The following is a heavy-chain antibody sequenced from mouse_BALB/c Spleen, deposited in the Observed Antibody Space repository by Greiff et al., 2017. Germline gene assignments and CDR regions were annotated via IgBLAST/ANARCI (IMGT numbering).Heavy chain of an antibody. J-gene: IGHJ4*01. CDR2: IWSGGST. D-gene: IGHD1-1*02. V-gene: IGHV2-2*02. Sequence: VKLMESGPGLVQPSQSLSITCTVSGFSLTSYGVHWVRQSPGKGLEWLGVIWSGGSTDYNAAFISRLSISKDNSKSQVFFKMNSLQANDTAIYYCARKGGPLYYYAMDYWGQGTSVTVSS. CDR1: GFSLTSYG. CDR3: ARKGGPLYYYAMDY.